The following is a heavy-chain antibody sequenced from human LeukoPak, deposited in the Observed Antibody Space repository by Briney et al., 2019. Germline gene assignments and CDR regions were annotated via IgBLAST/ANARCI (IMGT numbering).Heavy chain of an antibody. CDR1: GFTFSSYA. J-gene: IGHJ6*02. CDR3: ARGDYYGSGSQLPGYYYGMNV. CDR2: ISYDGSNK. Sequence: PGGSLRLSCAASGFTFSSYAMHWVRQAPGKGLEWVAVISYDGSNKYYADSVKGRFTISRDNSKNTLYLQMNSLRAEDTAVYYCARGDYYGSGSQLPGYYYGMNVWGQGTTVTVSS. V-gene: IGHV3-30*04. D-gene: IGHD3-10*01.